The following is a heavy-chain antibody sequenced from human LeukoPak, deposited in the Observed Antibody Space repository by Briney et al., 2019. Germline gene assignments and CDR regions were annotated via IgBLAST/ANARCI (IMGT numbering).Heavy chain of an antibody. Sequence: GGSLRLSCAASGFTFSSYAMSWVRQAPGKWLEWVSAISGSGGSTYYADSVKGRFTISRDNSKNTLYLQMNSLRAEDTAVYYCAKIVVVPPASLEFDYWGQGTLVTVSS. CDR3: AKIVVVPPASLEFDY. D-gene: IGHD2-2*01. V-gene: IGHV3-23*01. J-gene: IGHJ4*02. CDR2: ISGSGGST. CDR1: GFTFSSYA.